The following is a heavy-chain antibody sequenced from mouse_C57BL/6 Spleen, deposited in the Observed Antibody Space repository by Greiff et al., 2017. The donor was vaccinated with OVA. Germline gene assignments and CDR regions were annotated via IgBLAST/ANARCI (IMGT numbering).Heavy chain of an antibody. V-gene: IGHV1-50*01. J-gene: IGHJ3*01. CDR3: ARRGGLG. CDR2: IDPSDSYT. Sequence: VQLQQPGAELVKPGASVKLSCKASGYTFTSYWMQWVKQRPGQGLEWIGEIDPSDSYTNYNQKFKGKATLTVDTSSSTAYMQLSSLTSEDSAVYYCARRGGLGWGQGTLVTVSA. CDR1: GYTFTSYW.